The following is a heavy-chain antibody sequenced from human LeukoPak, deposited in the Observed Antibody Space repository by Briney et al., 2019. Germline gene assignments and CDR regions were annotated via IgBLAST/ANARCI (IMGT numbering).Heavy chain of an antibody. D-gene: IGHD3-22*01. CDR3: AREAHTVRNYYDSSGYYPLRY. CDR2: IIPIFGTA. Sequence: SVKVSCKASGGTFTSYAISWVRQAPGQGLEWMGGIIPIFGTANYAQKFQGRVTITTDESTSTAYMELSSLRSEDTAVYYCAREAHTVRNYYDSSGYYPLRYWGQGTLVTVSS. CDR1: GGTFTSYA. J-gene: IGHJ4*02. V-gene: IGHV1-69*05.